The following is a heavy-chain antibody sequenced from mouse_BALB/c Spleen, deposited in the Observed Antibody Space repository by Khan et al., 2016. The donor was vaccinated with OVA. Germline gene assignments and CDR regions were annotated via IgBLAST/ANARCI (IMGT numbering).Heavy chain of an antibody. CDR3: ARKDYYDYDPFPY. CDR2: INYSGNT. J-gene: IGHJ3*01. V-gene: IGHV3-2*02. CDR1: GYSITSEYA. Sequence: EVQLQESGPGLVKPSQSLSLTCTVTGYSITSEYAWNWIRQFPGNKLEWMGYINYSGNTRFNPSLKSRTSITRDTSKNQFFLQLNSVTNEDTATYYWARKDYYDYDPFPYWGQGTLVTVSA. D-gene: IGHD2-4*01.